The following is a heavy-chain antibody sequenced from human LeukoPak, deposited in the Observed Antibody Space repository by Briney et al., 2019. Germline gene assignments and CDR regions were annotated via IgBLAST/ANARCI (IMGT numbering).Heavy chain of an antibody. CDR1: GGSISSYY. J-gene: IGHJ4*02. V-gene: IGHV4-59*12. CDR3: ARAGGITGTTFSDY. CDR2: IYYSGST. D-gene: IGHD1-7*01. Sequence: SETLSLTCTVSGGSISSYYWSWIRQPPGKGLEWIGYIYYSGSTNYNSSLKSRVTISVDTSKNQFSLKLSSVTAADTAVYYCARAGGITGTTFSDYWGQGTLVTVSS.